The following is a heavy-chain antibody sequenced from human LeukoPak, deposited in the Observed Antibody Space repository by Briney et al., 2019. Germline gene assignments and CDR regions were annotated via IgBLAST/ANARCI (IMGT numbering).Heavy chain of an antibody. V-gene: IGHV1-3*01. J-gene: IGHJ6*02. Sequence: GASVKVSSKASGYTFTSYAMHWVRQAPGQRLEWMGWINAGNGNTKYSQKFQGRVTITRDTSASTAYMELSSLRSEDTAVYYCARSKTGYSGSAIYYYGMDVWGQGTTVTVSS. CDR1: GYTFTSYA. D-gene: IGHD1-26*01. CDR3: ARSKTGYSGSAIYYYGMDV. CDR2: INAGNGNT.